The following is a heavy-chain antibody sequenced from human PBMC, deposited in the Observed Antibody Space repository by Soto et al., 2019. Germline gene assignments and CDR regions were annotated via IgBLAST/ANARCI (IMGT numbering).Heavy chain of an antibody. CDR3: ARDLWGYCATDCSPLDV. V-gene: IGHV4-59*01. CDR1: GGSISGYY. D-gene: IGHD2-21*02. J-gene: IGHJ6*02. CDR2: MYNTGST. Sequence: SETLSLTCTVSGGSISGYYWSWIRQPPGKGLEWIGYMYNTGSTVYNPSFKSRVTISVDTSKNQFSLKLNSVTAADTAVYYCARDLWGYCATDCSPLDVWGQGTTVTVS.